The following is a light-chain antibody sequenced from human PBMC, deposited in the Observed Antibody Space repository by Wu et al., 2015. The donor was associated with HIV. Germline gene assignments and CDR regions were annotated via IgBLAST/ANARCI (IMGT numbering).Light chain of an antibody. Sequence: EFVLTQSPGTLSLSPGERATLSCKASQTIARSHLAWYQQKPGQPPRLLIYSASSRAPGIPDRFSGSGSRTDFTLTISRLEPEDFAVYYCQQYGDSPATFGGGTKVEIK. CDR1: QTIARSH. CDR3: QQYGDSPAT. CDR2: SAS. V-gene: IGKV3-20*01. J-gene: IGKJ4*01.